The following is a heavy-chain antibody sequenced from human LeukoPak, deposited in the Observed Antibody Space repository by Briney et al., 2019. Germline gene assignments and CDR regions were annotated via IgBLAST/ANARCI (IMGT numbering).Heavy chain of an antibody. CDR1: GGPISSGGYY. D-gene: IGHD3-16*01. V-gene: IGHV4-31*03. CDR3: ASLAGGLAWVHDY. Sequence: PSQTLSLTCTVSGGPISSGGYYWSWIRQHPGKGLEWIGYIYYSGSTYYNPSLKSRVTISVDTSKNQFSLKLSSVTAADTAVYYCASLAGGLAWVHDYWGQGTLVTVSS. J-gene: IGHJ4*02. CDR2: IYYSGST.